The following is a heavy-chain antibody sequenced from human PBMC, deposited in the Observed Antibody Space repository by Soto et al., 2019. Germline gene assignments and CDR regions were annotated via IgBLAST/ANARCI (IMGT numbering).Heavy chain of an antibody. V-gene: IGHV1-69*12. CDR2: IIPVYRTT. CDR3: ARGDSRGYYMDV. D-gene: IGHD3-10*01. Sequence: QAQLVQSGAEVRQTGSSVRVSCKSSGGRFNTYVITWVRQAPGQGLEWMGGIIPVYRTTMYAQHFEDRVTITADESTSTAYMEVSSLRSEDTSVYYCARGDSRGYYMDVWGQGTTVTVSS. CDR1: GGRFNTYV. J-gene: IGHJ6*03.